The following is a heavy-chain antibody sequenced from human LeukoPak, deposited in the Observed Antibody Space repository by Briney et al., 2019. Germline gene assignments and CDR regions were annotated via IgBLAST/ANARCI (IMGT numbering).Heavy chain of an antibody. D-gene: IGHD5-18*01. CDR2: ISSSGSTI. Sequence: GGSLRLSCAASGFTFSSYEMNWVRQAPGKGLEWVSYISSSGSTIYYADSVKGRFTIPRDNAKNSLYLQMNSLRAEDTAVYYCARASRGYSYGYNYWGQGTLVTVSS. J-gene: IGHJ4*02. V-gene: IGHV3-48*03. CDR1: GFTFSSYE. CDR3: ARASRGYSYGYNY.